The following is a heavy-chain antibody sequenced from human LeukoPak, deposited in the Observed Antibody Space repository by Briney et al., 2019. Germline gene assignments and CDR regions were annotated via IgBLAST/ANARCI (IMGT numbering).Heavy chain of an antibody. CDR3: AKDRYYDSGPADY. Sequence: QAGGSLRLSCAASGFTFSSYAMHWVRQAPGKGLEWVAVISYDGSNKYYADSVKGRFTISRDNSKNTLYLQMNSLRAEDTAVYYCAKDRYYDSGPADYWGQGTLVTVSS. J-gene: IGHJ4*02. CDR2: ISYDGSNK. V-gene: IGHV3-30*04. D-gene: IGHD3-22*01. CDR1: GFTFSSYA.